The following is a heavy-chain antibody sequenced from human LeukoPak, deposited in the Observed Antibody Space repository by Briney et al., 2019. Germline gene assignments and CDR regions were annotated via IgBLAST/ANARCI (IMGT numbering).Heavy chain of an antibody. CDR1: GFTFSSYA. Sequence: GGSLRLSCAASGFTFSSYAMSWVRQAPGNGLEWVSAISGSGGSTYYADSVKGRFTISRDNSKNTLYLQMNSLRAEDTAVYYCAKGRYCSSTSCYNVLGVFDYWGQGTLVTVSS. CDR3: AKGRYCSSTSCYNVLGVFDY. J-gene: IGHJ4*02. D-gene: IGHD2-2*02. CDR2: ISGSGGST. V-gene: IGHV3-23*01.